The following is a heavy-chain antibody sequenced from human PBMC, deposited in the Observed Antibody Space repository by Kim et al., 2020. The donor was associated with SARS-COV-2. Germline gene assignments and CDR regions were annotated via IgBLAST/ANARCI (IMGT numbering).Heavy chain of an antibody. D-gene: IGHD4-4*01. CDR3: ARSKRLIDY. J-gene: IGHJ4*02. Sequence: GGSLRLSCAASGFTFSSYGMHWVRQAPGKGLEWVAVISYDGSNKYYADSVKGRFTISRDNSKNTLYLQMNSLRAEDTAVYYCARSKRLIDYWGQGTPVTVSS. CDR1: GFTFSSYG. V-gene: IGHV3-33*05. CDR2: ISYDGSNK.